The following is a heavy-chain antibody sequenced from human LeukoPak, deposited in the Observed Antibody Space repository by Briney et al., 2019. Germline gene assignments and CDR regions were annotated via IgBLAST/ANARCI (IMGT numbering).Heavy chain of an antibody. Sequence: GGSLRLSCAASGFTFSNYGMQWVRQAPGKGLEWVALIWYDGSNQYYADSVKGRSTISKDNSQNTLYLQMNSLRVEDTAVYYCARIRGPRDALWYFDYWGQGTLVTVSS. CDR2: IWYDGSNQ. CDR1: GFTFSNYG. J-gene: IGHJ4*02. V-gene: IGHV3-33*01. CDR3: ARIRGPRDALWYFDY. D-gene: IGHD2-21*01.